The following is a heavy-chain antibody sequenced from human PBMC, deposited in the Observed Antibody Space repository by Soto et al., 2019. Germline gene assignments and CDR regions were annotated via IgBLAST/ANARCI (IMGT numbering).Heavy chain of an antibody. V-gene: IGHV3-33*01. D-gene: IGHD4-17*01. CDR1: GFPFSCYG. CDR3: ARTPQGPYGDYFFDY. CDR2: IWYDGSNK. Sequence: PGGSLRPFCPASGFPFSCYGMHWVRQAPGKGLEWVAVIWYDGSNKYYADSVKGRFTISRDNSKNTLYLQMNSLRAEDTAVYYCARTPQGPYGDYFFDYWGQGTLVTVSP. J-gene: IGHJ4*02.